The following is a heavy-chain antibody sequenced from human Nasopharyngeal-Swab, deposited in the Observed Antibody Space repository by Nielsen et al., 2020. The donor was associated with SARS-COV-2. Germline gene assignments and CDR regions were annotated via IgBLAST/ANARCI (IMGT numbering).Heavy chain of an antibody. CDR1: GYSFTSYW. Sequence: GESLKISCKGSGYSFTSYWIGWVRQMPGKGLEWMGIIYPGDSDTRYSPSFQGQVTISADKSISTAYLQWSSLKASDTAMYYCARQQMATIRCCGFDYWGQGTLVTVSS. J-gene: IGHJ4*02. CDR3: ARQQMATIRCCGFDY. CDR2: IYPGDSDT. D-gene: IGHD5-24*01. V-gene: IGHV5-51*01.